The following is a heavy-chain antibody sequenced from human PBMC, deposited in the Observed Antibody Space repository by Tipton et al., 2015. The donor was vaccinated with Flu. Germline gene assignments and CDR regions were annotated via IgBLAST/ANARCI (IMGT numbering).Heavy chain of an antibody. CDR2: TYYSGIT. Sequence: TLSLTCSVSGGSISTTDYYWSWIRRLPGKGLEWIGYTYYSGITYYNPSLKSRVTISVDTSKNQFSLKLTSVTAADTAVYYCARHSTMHNYVHFDYWGQGTLVTVSS. D-gene: IGHD5-24*01. V-gene: IGHV4-30-4*01. CDR1: GGSISTTDYY. CDR3: ARHSTMHNYVHFDY. J-gene: IGHJ4*02.